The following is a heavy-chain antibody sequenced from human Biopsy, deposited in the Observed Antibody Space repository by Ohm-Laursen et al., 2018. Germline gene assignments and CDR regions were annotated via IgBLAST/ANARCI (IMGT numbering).Heavy chain of an antibody. V-gene: IGHV4-4*07. CDR2: AYPSGTT. CDR1: GASMTDYF. J-gene: IGHJ6*02. Sequence: SETLSLTCSVSGASMTDYFWSWIWQPAGKGLEWIGRAYPSGTTHYNPSLKGRVTISIDASKNQLSLKVTSVTAADTAVFYCAGSRGHYFNGLDVWGQGTTVIVSS. CDR3: AGSRGHYFNGLDV. D-gene: IGHD3-10*01.